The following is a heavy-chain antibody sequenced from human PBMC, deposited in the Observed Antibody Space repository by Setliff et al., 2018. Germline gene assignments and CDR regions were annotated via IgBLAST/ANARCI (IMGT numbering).Heavy chain of an antibody. V-gene: IGHV1-46*01. D-gene: IGHD1-26*01. J-gene: IGHJ3*02. CDR3: ARRMWELRSDAFDI. CDR2: INPSGGST. Sequence: GASVKVSCKASGYAFTSYYMHWVRQAPGQGLEWMGIINPSGGSTNYAQKFQGRVTMTRDTSTSTVYMELSSLRSEDTALYYCARRMWELRSDAFDIWGQGTMVTVSS. CDR1: GYAFTSYY.